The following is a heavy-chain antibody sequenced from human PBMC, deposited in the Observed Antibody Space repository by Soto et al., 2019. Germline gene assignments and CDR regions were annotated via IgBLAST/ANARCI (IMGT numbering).Heavy chain of an antibody. CDR1: VYSFTSYG. Sequence: XPVKASCKATVYSFTSYGISWVRQAPGQGLEWMGWISAYNGNTNYAQKLQGRVTMTTDTSTSTAYMGLRSLRSDDTAVYYCARDNGDNWFDPWGQGSLVTVSS. D-gene: IGHD4-17*01. CDR3: ARDNGDNWFDP. CDR2: ISAYNGNT. J-gene: IGHJ5*02. V-gene: IGHV1-18*01.